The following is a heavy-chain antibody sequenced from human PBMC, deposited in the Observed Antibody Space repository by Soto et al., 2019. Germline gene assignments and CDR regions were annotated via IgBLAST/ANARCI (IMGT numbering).Heavy chain of an antibody. CDR1: GFSLSTRGVS. Sequence: QITLKESGPTLVKPTQTLTLTCTFSGFSLSTRGVSVAWIRQPPGKALEWLALIYWDDDKRYSPSLKSRVTITKDTSKNQVVLTMTNMDPVDTATYYCAHGGSLAFLAYWGQGTLVTVSS. D-gene: IGHD3-3*02. J-gene: IGHJ4*02. CDR3: AHGGSLAFLAY. CDR2: IYWDDDK. V-gene: IGHV2-5*02.